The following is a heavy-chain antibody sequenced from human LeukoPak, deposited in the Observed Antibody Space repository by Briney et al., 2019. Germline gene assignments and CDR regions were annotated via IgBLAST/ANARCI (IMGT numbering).Heavy chain of an antibody. Sequence: PSETLSLTCAVYGGSFSGYYWSWTRQPPGKGLEWIGEINHSGSTNYNPSLKSRVTISVDTSKNQFSLKLSSVTAADTAVYYCARVFSGSYSYWGQGTLVTVSS. D-gene: IGHD1-26*01. V-gene: IGHV4-34*01. CDR2: INHSGST. J-gene: IGHJ4*02. CDR3: ARVFSGSYSY. CDR1: GGSFSGYY.